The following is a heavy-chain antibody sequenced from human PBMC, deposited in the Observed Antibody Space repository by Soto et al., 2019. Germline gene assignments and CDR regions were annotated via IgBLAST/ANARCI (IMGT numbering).Heavy chain of an antibody. V-gene: IGHV1-2*04. Sequence: GASLNGSCKAAGYGLTVYYIHWVRQAPGQGLEWMGWINPNSGGTNYAQKFQGWVTMTRDTSISTAYMELSRLRSDDTAVYYCARVGGAAVFAYWGQGTLVTVFS. J-gene: IGHJ4*02. CDR2: INPNSGGT. CDR1: GYGLTVYY. CDR3: ARVGGAAVFAY. D-gene: IGHD2-21*01.